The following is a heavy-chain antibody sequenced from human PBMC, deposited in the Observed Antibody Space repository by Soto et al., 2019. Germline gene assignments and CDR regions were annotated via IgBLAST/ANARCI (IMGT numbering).Heavy chain of an antibody. CDR2: ISGSGGST. D-gene: IGHD4-17*01. CDR1: GFRFSSYA. V-gene: IGHV3-23*01. Sequence: PGGSLRLSCAASGFRFSSYAMSWVRQAPGKGLEWVSAISGSGGSTYYADSVKGRFTISRDNSKNTLYLQMNSLRAEDTAVYYCAKDRSYGDYFLYYFDYWGQGTLVTVSS. CDR3: AKDRSYGDYFLYYFDY. J-gene: IGHJ4*02.